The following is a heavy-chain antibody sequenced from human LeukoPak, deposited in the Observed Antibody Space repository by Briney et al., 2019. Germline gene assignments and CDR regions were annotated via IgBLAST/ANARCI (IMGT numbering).Heavy chain of an antibody. CDR1: GYTFTSYA. CDR2: INAGNGNT. Sequence: GASVKVSCKASGYTFTSYAMHWVRQALGQRLEWMGWINAGNGNTKYSQKFQGRVTITRDTSASTAYMELSSLRSEDTAVYYCATDLIPGKGPNSSSFRRADYWGQGTLVTVSS. D-gene: IGHD6-13*01. CDR3: ATDLIPGKGPNSSSFRRADY. J-gene: IGHJ4*02. V-gene: IGHV1-3*01.